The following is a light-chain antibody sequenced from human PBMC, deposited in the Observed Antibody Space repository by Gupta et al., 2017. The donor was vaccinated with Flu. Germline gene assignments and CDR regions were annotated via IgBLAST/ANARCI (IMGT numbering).Light chain of an antibody. J-gene: IGLJ1*01. Sequence: QSVTITCTGTSCDGCGYNFVSWYQQHPAKARNLLLYAVTKRPSGFSDRFSASESSTTASLTISGLQAEDEDDYYCCSFAGGFYVFGTVTEVTVL. CDR2: AVT. CDR1: SCDGCGYNF. V-gene: IGLV2-11*01. CDR3: CSFAGGFYV.